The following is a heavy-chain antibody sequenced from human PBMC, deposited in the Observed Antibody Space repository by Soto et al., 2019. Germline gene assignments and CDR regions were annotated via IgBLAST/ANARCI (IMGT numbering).Heavy chain of an antibody. Sequence: GGSLRLSCAASGFTFSSYWMHWVRQAPGKGLVWVSRINSDGSSTSYADSVKGRFTISRDNAKNTLYLQMNSLRAEDTAVYYCARVVRVWRENGSYSDWGQGTLVTVSS. CDR2: INSDGSST. D-gene: IGHD1-26*01. V-gene: IGHV3-74*01. CDR3: ARVVRVWRENGSYSD. J-gene: IGHJ4*02. CDR1: GFTFSSYW.